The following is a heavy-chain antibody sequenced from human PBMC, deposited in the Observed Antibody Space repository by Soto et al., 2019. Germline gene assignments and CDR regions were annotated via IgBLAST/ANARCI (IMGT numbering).Heavy chain of an antibody. J-gene: IGHJ3*02. Sequence: QVQLVQSGAEVTKPGASVKVSCKASGYTFTNYAIHWVRQAPGQRLEWMGWINAGNRNTEYSQKFQGRVIMTKDTSAITAYMELSSLRSEDTAVYYCARGYDYGWGSYRSDAFDIWGQGTMVTVPS. D-gene: IGHD3-16*02. CDR1: GYTFTNYA. V-gene: IGHV1-3*01. CDR3: ARGYDYGWGSYRSDAFDI. CDR2: INAGNRNT.